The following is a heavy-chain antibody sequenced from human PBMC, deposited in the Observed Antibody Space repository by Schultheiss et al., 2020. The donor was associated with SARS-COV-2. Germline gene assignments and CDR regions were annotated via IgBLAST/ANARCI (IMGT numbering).Heavy chain of an antibody. CDR1: GFTFSSYG. CDR3: ARNAARLITRAQFDY. V-gene: IGHV3-19*01. J-gene: IGHJ4*02. CDR2: VSWNGCRT. Sequence: GGSLRLSCAASGFTFSSYGMHWVRQAPGKGLEWVSGVSWNGCRTHYADSVKGRFIISRDNAKNSLYLQMNSLRAEDTAVYYCARNAARLITRAQFDYWGQGTLVTVSS. D-gene: IGHD6-6*01.